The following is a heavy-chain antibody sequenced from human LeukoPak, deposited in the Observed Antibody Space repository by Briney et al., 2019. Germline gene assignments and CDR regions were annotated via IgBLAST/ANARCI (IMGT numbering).Heavy chain of an antibody. CDR1: GFTFNAYA. CDR3: AKCRGYSYAFPDAFDI. J-gene: IGHJ3*02. Sequence: SGGSLRLSCAGSGFTFNAYAMSWVRQAPGKGLEWVSGIGGSGFRTYYADSVKGRSTISRDNSQNTLYLQMNSLRAEDTAVYYCAKCRGYSYAFPDAFDIWGQGTVVTISS. V-gene: IGHV3-23*01. CDR2: IGGSGFRT. D-gene: IGHD5-18*01.